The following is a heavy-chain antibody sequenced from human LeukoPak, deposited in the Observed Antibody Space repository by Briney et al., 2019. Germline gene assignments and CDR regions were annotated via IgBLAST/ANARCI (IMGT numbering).Heavy chain of an antibody. D-gene: IGHD2-21*01. CDR1: GFTFSSSS. J-gene: IGHJ4*02. CDR2: ISTSGGTI. V-gene: IGHV3-48*01. CDR3: ARHIPFDC. Sequence: GGSLRLSCGASGFTFSSSSMNWVRQAPEKGLEWVSYISTSGGTIYYADSVKGRFTISRDNAKNSLYLQMDSLRAEDTAVYYCARHIPFDCWGQGTLVTVSS.